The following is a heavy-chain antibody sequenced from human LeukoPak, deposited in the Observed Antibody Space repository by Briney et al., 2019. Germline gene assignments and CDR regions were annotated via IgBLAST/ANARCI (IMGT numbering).Heavy chain of an antibody. CDR3: ARAAN. CDR1: GFIFSSQW. V-gene: IGHV3-7*01. CDR2: INQDGSEK. Sequence: HTGGSLRLSCAASGFIFSSQWMSWVLQAPGKGPEWVANINQDGSEKHYVDTVKGRFTISRDNAKNSLYLQMNSLRAEDTAVYYCARAANWGQGTLVTVSS. J-gene: IGHJ4*02.